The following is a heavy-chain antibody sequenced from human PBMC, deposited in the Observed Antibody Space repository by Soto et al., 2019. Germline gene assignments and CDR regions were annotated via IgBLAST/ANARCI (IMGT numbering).Heavy chain of an antibody. V-gene: IGHV4-39*01. CDR2: IFYSGST. CDR1: SGSISSTIYS. CDR3: AKGGSGSYSNAFDI. Sequence: SETLSLTCTVSSGSISSTIYSWDWIRQPPGKGLEWIGSIFYSGSTYYNPSLKSRVTISVDTSKNQFSLTLTSVTAADTAVYYCAKGGSGSYSNAFDIWGQGTMVTVSS. D-gene: IGHD3-10*01. J-gene: IGHJ3*02.